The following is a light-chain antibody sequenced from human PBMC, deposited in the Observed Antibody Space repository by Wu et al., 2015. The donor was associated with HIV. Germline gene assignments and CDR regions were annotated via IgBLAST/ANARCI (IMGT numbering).Light chain of an antibody. CDR1: XW. Sequence: XWLVRRSQQKPTERPVTYLLIHKASTLENGVPDRGSDGSGSGTEFTLTISSLQPDDFATYYCQQYNFYPLTFGGGTKVEIK. CDR2: KAS. CDR3: QQYNFYPLT. V-gene: IGKV1-5*03. J-gene: IGKJ4*01.